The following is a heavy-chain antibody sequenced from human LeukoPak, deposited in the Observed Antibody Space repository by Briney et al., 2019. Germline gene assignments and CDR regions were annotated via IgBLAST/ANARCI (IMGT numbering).Heavy chain of an antibody. CDR2: IIPIFGAA. D-gene: IGHD2-2*02. Sequence: SVKVSCKASGGTFSSYAISWVRQAPGQGLEWMGGIIPIFGAANYAQKFQGRVTITADESTSTAYMELSSLRSEDTAVYYCAVVVVPAAITGIDYWGQGTLVTVSS. CDR3: AVVVVPAAITGIDY. V-gene: IGHV1-69*13. CDR1: GGTFSSYA. J-gene: IGHJ4*02.